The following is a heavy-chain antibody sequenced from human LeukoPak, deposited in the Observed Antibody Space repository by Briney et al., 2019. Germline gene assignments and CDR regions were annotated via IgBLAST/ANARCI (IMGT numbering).Heavy chain of an antibody. CDR1: GYTFTSYY. CDR2: INPSGGST. V-gene: IGHV1-46*01. D-gene: IGHD6-13*01. CDR3: ARIAAAADGGFDP. Sequence: ASVKVSCKASGYTFTSYYMHWVRQAPGQGLEWMGIINPSGGSTSFAQKFQGRVTMTRDTSTSTVYIELSSLRSEDTAVYYCARIAAAADGGFDPWGQGTLVTVSS. J-gene: IGHJ5*02.